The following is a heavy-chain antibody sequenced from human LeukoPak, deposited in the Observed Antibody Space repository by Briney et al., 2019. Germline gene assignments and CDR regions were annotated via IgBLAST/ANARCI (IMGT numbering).Heavy chain of an antibody. CDR3: ARGSSGSYYFDY. V-gene: IGHV1-8*03. D-gene: IGHD1-26*01. CDR2: MNPNSGNT. CDR1: GYTFTSYD. J-gene: IGHJ4*02. Sequence: ASVKVSCKASGYTFTSYDINWVRQATGQGLEWMGWMNPNSGNTGYAQKFQGRVTITRNTSISTAYMELSSLRSEDTAVYYCARGSSGSYYFDYWGQGTLVTVSS.